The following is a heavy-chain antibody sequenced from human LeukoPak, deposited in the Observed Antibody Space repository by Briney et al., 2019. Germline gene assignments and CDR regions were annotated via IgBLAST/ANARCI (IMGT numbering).Heavy chain of an antibody. CDR2: IWYDGSNK. J-gene: IGHJ5*02. Sequence: PGGSLRPSCAASGFTFSSYGMHWVRQAPGKGLEWVAVIWYDGSNKYYADSVKGRFTISRDNSKNTLYLQMNSLRAEDTAVYYCARDQGYYDANNWFDPWGQGTLVTVSS. CDR1: GFTFSSYG. V-gene: IGHV3-33*01. CDR3: ARDQGYYDANNWFDP. D-gene: IGHD1-26*01.